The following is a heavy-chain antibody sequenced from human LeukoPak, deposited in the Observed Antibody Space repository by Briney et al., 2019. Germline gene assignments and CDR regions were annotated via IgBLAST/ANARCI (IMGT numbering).Heavy chain of an antibody. CDR2: ISGSGGST. V-gene: IGHV3-23*01. D-gene: IGHD2-15*01. CDR3: AKGYCSGGSCYTEVGFDY. J-gene: IGHJ4*02. CDR1: GFTFSSYA. Sequence: GGSLRLSCAASGFTFSSYAMSWVRQAPGKGLEWVSAISGSGGSTYYADSVKGRFTISRDNSKNTLYLQMNSLRAEDTAVYYCAKGYCSGGSCYTEVGFDYWGQGTLVTVSS.